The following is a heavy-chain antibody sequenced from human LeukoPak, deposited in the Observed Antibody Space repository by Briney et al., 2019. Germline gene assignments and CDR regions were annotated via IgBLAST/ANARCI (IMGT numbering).Heavy chain of an antibody. Sequence: TSETLSLTCTVSGGSISIYYWSWIRQPAGKGLEWIGRIYTSGSTNYTPSLKSRVTMSVDTSKNQFSLKLSSVTAADTAMYYCARDNQYNSASSDYGGTNFDSWGQGTLVTVSS. D-gene: IGHD4-17*01. CDR3: ARDNQYNSASSDYGGTNFDS. V-gene: IGHV4-4*07. CDR1: GGSISIYY. J-gene: IGHJ4*02. CDR2: IYTSGST.